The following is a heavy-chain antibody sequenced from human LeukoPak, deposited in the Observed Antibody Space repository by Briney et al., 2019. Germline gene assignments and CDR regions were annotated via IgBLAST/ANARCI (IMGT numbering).Heavy chain of an antibody. CDR3: ARDRAADGKNDAFDI. V-gene: IGHV1-18*01. J-gene: IGHJ3*02. CDR2: ISAYNGNT. D-gene: IGHD6-13*01. CDR1: GYTFTSYG. Sequence: ASVKVSCKASGYTFTSYGISWVRQAPGQGLEWMGWISAYNGNTNYAQKLQGRVTMTTDTSTSTAYMELRSLRSDDTAVYYCARDRAADGKNDAFDIWGQGTMVTVSS.